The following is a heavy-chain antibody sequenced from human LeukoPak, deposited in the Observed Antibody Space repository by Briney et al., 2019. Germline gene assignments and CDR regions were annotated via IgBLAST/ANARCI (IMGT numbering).Heavy chain of an antibody. Sequence: GGSLRLSCAASGFSFSSFAMTWVRQAPGKGLEWVSSITGGHYATYNTDSVKGRFTISRDNAKNALYLQMNSLRADDTAIYYCTKDPNGDYIGAFDPWGQGTLVTVSS. D-gene: IGHD4-17*01. V-gene: IGHV3-23*01. J-gene: IGHJ5*02. CDR2: ITGGHYAT. CDR3: TKDPNGDYIGAFDP. CDR1: GFSFSSFA.